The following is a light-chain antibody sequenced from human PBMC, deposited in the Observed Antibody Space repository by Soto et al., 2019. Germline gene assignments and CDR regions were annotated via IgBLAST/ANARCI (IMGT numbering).Light chain of an antibody. V-gene: IGLV4-69*01. CDR2: VNSDGTH. CDR3: QTWGTGIRV. Sequence: QPVLTQSSSASASLGASVKLTCTLSTGHRAFAIAWHQQQPEKGPRFLMKVNSDGTHSRGDGIPDRFSGSSSGAERYLTISSLQSEDEADYYCQTWGTGIRVFGGGTQLTVL. J-gene: IGLJ3*02. CDR1: TGHRAFA.